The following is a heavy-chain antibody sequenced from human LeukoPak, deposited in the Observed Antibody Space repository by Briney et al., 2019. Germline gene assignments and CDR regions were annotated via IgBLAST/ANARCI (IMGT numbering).Heavy chain of an antibody. Sequence: ESGPTLVKPTQALTLTCTFSGFSLSTSGVGVGWIRQPPGKALEWLALIYWDDDKRYCPSLKSRLTITKDTSKNQVVRTMTNMDPVDTATYYCAHSPESSWYQTHYFDYWGQGTLVTVSS. V-gene: IGHV2-5*02. J-gene: IGHJ4*02. CDR3: AHSPESSWYQTHYFDY. CDR1: GFSLSTSGVG. D-gene: IGHD6-13*01. CDR2: IYWDDDK.